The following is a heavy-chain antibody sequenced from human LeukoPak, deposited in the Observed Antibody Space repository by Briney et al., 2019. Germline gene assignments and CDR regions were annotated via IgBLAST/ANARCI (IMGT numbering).Heavy chain of an antibody. D-gene: IGHD6-19*01. J-gene: IGHJ3*02. CDR2: IYYSGST. CDR3: ASSDGSSGLDAFDI. Sequence: SQTPSLTCTVSGGSISSGDYYWSWIRQPPGKGLEWIGYIYYSGSTYYNPSLKSRVTISVDTSKNQFSLKLSSVTAADTAVYYCASSDGSSGLDAFDIWGQGTMVTVSS. CDR1: GGSISSGDYY. V-gene: IGHV4-30-4*01.